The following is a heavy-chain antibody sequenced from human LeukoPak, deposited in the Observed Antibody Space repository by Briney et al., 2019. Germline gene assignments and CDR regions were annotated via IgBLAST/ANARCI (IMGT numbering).Heavy chain of an antibody. CDR2: ISGTGGST. D-gene: IGHD6-19*01. J-gene: IGHJ4*02. CDR3: GNGGVAVARY. Sequence: QSGGSLRLSCSASGFTFINYAMHWVRQAPGKGLEYVSAISGTGGSTYYADSVKGRFTISRDNSKNTLFLQMSSLRPEDTAVYYCGNGGVAVARYWGQGTLVTVSS. CDR1: GFTFINYA. V-gene: IGHV3-64D*09.